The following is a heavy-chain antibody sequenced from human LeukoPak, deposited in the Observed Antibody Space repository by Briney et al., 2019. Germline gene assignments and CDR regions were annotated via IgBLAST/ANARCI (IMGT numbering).Heavy chain of an antibody. CDR2: MNPNSGNT. J-gene: IGHJ3*02. Sequence: VSVKVSCKASGYTFTSYDVNWVRQAPGQGLEWMGWMNPNSGNTGYAQKFQGRVTTTRNTSITTAYMELSSLRSEDTAVYYCARGAYYGSGSYYSAFDIWGQGTMVTVSS. CDR3: ARGAYYGSGSYYSAFDI. D-gene: IGHD3-10*01. V-gene: IGHV1-8*01. CDR1: GYTFTSYD.